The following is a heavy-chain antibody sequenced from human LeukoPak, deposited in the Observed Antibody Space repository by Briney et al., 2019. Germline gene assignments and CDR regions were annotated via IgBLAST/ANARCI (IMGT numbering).Heavy chain of an antibody. CDR2: IFSSGSAI. Sequence: PGGSLRLSCAASGFPLSSYSINWVRQAPGKGLEWVSYIFSSGSAIYYVDSVKGRFTVSRDNAKNSLFLQMNSPRAEDTAVYYCVRVKGSYFDYWGQGALVTVSS. CDR1: GFPLSSYS. V-gene: IGHV3-48*01. J-gene: IGHJ4*02. D-gene: IGHD2-15*01. CDR3: VRVKGSYFDY.